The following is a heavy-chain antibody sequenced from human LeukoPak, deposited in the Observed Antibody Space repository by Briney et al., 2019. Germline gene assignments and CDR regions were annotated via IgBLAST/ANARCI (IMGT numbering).Heavy chain of an antibody. CDR2: IYYSGST. V-gene: IGHV4-39*01. CDR3: ARQSGYYGSV. CDR1: GGSISSNIYY. J-gene: IGHJ6*04. Sequence: PSETLSLTCTVSGGSISSNIYYWGWIRQSPRKGLEWIGSIYYSGSTYYNPSLKSRVTISVDTSKNQFSLKLSSVTAADTAVYYCARQSGYYGSVWGKGTTVTISS. D-gene: IGHD3-10*01.